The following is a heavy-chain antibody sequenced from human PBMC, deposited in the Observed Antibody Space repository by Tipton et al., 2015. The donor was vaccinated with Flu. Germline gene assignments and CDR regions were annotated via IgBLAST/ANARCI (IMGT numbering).Heavy chain of an antibody. CDR1: GVTFSSYE. CDR3: ASWYYDFWRGYQNWFDP. Sequence: SLRLSCVVSGVTFSSYEMNWVRQAPGKGLEWLSYISGSGTTIYYADSVKGRFTISRDNAKNSLYLQMNSLRAEDTAVYYCASWYYDFWRGYQNWFDPWGQGTLVTVFS. V-gene: IGHV3-48*03. CDR2: ISGSGTTI. J-gene: IGHJ5*02. D-gene: IGHD3-3*01.